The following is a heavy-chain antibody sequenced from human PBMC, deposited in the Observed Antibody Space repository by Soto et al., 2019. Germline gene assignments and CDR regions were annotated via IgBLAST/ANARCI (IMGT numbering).Heavy chain of an antibody. J-gene: IGHJ4*02. Sequence: QVKLQESGPGLVKPSETLSLTCTVSGVSVSNGHYYWGWVRQPPGKGPEWIGSIFHTGTTYFNPPLQSRVTRSVDTYKNQLSLKWSSMTASATAVYYSASPTADSSGWFNGFWVHWGQGTLITVSS. V-gene: IGHV4-39*01. CDR2: IFHTGTT. D-gene: IGHD6-19*01. CDR3: ASPTADSSGWFNGFWVH. CDR1: GVSVSNGHYY.